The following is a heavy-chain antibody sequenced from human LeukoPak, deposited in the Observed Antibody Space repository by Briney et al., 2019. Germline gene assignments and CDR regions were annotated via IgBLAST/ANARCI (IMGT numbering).Heavy chain of an antibody. V-gene: IGHV1-2*02. CDR2: INVNSGDT. J-gene: IGHJ4*02. D-gene: IGHD3-16*01. CDR1: GYTSTAYY. Sequence: VASVKVSCKASGYTSTAYYMHWLRQAPGQGLEWMGWINVNSGDTNYAQKFQGRVTMTRDTSITTAYMELSSLRSDDTAVYYCARDGALDYWGQGTLVTVSS. CDR3: ARDGALDY.